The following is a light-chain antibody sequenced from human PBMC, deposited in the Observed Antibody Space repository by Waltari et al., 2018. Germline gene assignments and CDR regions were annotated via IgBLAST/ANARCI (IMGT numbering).Light chain of an antibody. J-gene: IGKJ3*01. V-gene: IGKV2-30*02. CDR2: EVS. CDR1: QSLVHSNGNTY. Sequence: DVVMTQSPLSLPITPGQPASISCRSSQSLVHSNGNTYLSWYQQKPGQPPRRLIYEVSNHDSWVPDRFSGSGAGTDFTLKISRVEAEDVGVYYCGQGTHLPFTFGPGTKLDIK. CDR3: GQGTHLPFT.